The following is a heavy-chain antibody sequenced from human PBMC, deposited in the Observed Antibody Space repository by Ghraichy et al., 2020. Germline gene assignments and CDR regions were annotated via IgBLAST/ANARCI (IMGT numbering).Heavy chain of an antibody. CDR2: IYSGGST. CDR1: GFTVSSNY. V-gene: IGHV3-66*01. CDR3: ARGPVLGYYDSSGYYLY. J-gene: IGHJ4*02. Sequence: GGSLRLSCAASGFTVSSNYMSWVRQAPGKGLEWVSVIYSGGSTYYADSVKGRFTISRDNSKNTLYLQMNSLRAEDTAVYYCARGPVLGYYDSSGYYLYWGQGTLVTVSS. D-gene: IGHD3-22*01.